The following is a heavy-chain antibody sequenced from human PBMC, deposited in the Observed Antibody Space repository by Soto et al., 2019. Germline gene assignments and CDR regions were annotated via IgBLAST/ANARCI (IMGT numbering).Heavy chain of an antibody. D-gene: IGHD4-17*01. CDR3: ARGPTVANYYYGMDV. CDR2: IYYSGST. Sequence: SETLSLTCTVSGGSISSYYWSWIRQPPGKGLEWIGYIYYSGSTNYNPSLKSRVTISVDTSKKQFSLNLSSVTAADTAVYYCARGPTVANYYYGMDVWGQGTTVTASS. J-gene: IGHJ6*02. V-gene: IGHV4-59*01. CDR1: GGSISSYY.